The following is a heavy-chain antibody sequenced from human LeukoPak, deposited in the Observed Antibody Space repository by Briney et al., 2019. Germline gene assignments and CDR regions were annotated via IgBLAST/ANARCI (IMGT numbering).Heavy chain of an antibody. Sequence: ASVKVSCKASGYTFTSYDINWVRQATGQGLEWMGWMNPNSGNTGYAQKFQGRVTMTRNTSISTAYMELSSLRSEDTAVYYCARVGYDSSGYYHYFDYWGQGTLVTVSS. J-gene: IGHJ4*02. V-gene: IGHV1-8*01. CDR1: GYTFTSYD. CDR2: MNPNSGNT. CDR3: ARVGYDSSGYYHYFDY. D-gene: IGHD3-22*01.